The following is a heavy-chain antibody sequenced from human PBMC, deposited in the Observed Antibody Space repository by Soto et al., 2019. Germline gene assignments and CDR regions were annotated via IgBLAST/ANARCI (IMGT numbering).Heavy chain of an antibody. J-gene: IGHJ4*02. Sequence: HPGGSLRLSCAASGFTFSSYAMSWVRQAPGKGLEWVSAISGSGGSTYYADSVKGRFTISRDNSKNTLYLQMNSLRAEDTAVYYCAKDPLGDIQLRGGELDYWGQGTLVTVSS. CDR2: ISGSGGST. CDR3: AKDPLGDIQLRGGELDY. CDR1: GFTFSSYA. D-gene: IGHD3-10*01. V-gene: IGHV3-23*01.